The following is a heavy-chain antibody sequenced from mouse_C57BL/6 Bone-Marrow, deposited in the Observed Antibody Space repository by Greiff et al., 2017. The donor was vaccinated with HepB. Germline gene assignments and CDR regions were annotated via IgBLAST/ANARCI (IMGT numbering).Heavy chain of an antibody. CDR3: ARLYYYGSGGFAY. CDR2: INPGSGGT. D-gene: IGHD1-1*01. CDR1: GYAFTNYL. J-gene: IGHJ3*01. V-gene: IGHV1-54*01. Sequence: QVHLKQSGAELVRPGTSVKVSCKASGYAFTNYLIEWVKQRPGQGLEWIGVINPGSGGTNYNEKFKGKATLTADKSSSTAYMQLSSLTSEDSAVYFCARLYYYGSGGFAYWGQGTLVTVSA.